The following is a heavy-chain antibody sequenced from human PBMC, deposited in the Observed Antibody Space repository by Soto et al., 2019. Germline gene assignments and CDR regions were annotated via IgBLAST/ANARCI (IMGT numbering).Heavy chain of an antibody. CDR2: IYKSATT. D-gene: IGHD2-15*01. CDR1: GESISTVDYF. V-gene: IGHV4-30-4*01. CDR3: ARGRYCLTGRCFPNWFDS. Sequence: SETLSLTCSVSGESISTVDYFWAWIRQPPGQALEYIGYIYKSATTYYNPSFESRVAISLDTSKSQFSLNVTSATAADTAVYFCARGRYCLTGRCFPNWFDSWGQGTLVTVSS. J-gene: IGHJ5*01.